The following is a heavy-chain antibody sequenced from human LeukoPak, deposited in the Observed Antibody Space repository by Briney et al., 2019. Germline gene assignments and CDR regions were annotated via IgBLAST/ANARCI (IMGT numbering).Heavy chain of an antibody. J-gene: IGHJ4*02. CDR1: GFTFSSYG. D-gene: IGHD6-13*01. V-gene: IGHV3-30*02. CDR2: IRYDGSNK. CDR3: AKDEVGPAAGSFDY. Sequence: GGSLRLSCAASGFTFSSYGMHWVRQAPGKGLEWVAFIRYDGSNKYYADSVKGRFTISRDNSKNTLYLQMNSLRAEDTAVYYCAKDEVGPAAGSFDYWGQGTLVTVSS.